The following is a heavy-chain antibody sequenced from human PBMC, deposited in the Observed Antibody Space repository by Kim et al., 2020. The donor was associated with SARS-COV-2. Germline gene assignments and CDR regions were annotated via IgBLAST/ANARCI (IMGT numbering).Heavy chain of an antibody. Sequence: GGSLRLSCAASGFTFSHDWMTWVRQAPGKGLEWVANINQDGSESYYVDSVKGRFTISRDNAKNSLYLQMNSLRVEDTAVYYWVRSVFGDNYWGQGTLVSVSS. CDR1: GFTFSHDW. J-gene: IGHJ4*02. CDR2: INQDGSES. V-gene: IGHV3-7*01. CDR3: VRSVFGDNY. D-gene: IGHD3-10*02.